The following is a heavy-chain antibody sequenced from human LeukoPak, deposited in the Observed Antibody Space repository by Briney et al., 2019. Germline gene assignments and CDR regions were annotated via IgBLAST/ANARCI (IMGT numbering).Heavy chain of an antibody. CDR2: INPSGGST. CDR3: ARDSLGGEIVVAPYYYYMDV. D-gene: IGHD2-2*01. Sequence: GASVKVSCKASGYTFTSYYMHWVRQAPGQGLEWMGIINPSGGSTSHAQKFQGRVTMTRDTSTSTVYMELRSLRSEDTAVYYCARDSLGGEIVVAPYYYYMDVWGKGTTVTVSS. V-gene: IGHV1-46*01. CDR1: GYTFTSYY. J-gene: IGHJ6*03.